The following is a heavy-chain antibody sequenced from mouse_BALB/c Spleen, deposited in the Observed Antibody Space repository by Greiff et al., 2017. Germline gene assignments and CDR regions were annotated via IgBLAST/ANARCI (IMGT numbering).Heavy chain of an antibody. J-gene: IGHJ4*01. CDR1: GFTFSSYA. D-gene: IGHD1-1*01. CDR2: ISSGGSYT. V-gene: IGHV5-9-4*01. CDR3: ARVYYYGSSLYAMDY. Sequence: EVKVVESGGGLVKPGGSLKLSCAASGFTFSSYAMSWVRQSPEKRLEWVAEISSGGSYTYYPDTVTGRFTISRDNAKNTLYLEMSSLRSEDTAMYYCARVYYYGSSLYAMDYWGQGTSVTVSS.